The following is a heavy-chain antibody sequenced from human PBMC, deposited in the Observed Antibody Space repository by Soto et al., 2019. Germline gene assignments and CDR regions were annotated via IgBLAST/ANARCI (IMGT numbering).Heavy chain of an antibody. CDR3: ARAYGGFDNGLDV. Sequence: SENLFVTWTVSGAPMRSFYWTWIRQPPVTGLELSGYIYSIGSTRYNTTLTSRFTISVDMSKNQFSLTLSSVIAADTALYYWARAYGGFDNGLDVWGQGTAVTVTS. CDR1: GAPMRSFY. CDR2: IYSIGST. D-gene: IGHD5-12*01. V-gene: IGHV4-59*01. J-gene: IGHJ6*02.